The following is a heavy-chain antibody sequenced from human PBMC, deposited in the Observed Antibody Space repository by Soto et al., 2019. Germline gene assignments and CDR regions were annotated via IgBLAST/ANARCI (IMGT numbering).Heavy chain of an antibody. Sequence: ESCPTLMNPTETLTLTCAFSGFSLTSPGMCVSWIRQPPGKALEWLALIERDDDDKYYSTSLKTRLTISKDTRKNQVVLTMANMDPADTGTYYCARSIRGPRRFNGMDVWGQGTTVTVSS. V-gene: IGHV2-70*13. CDR3: ARSIRGPRRFNGMDV. CDR2: IERDDDDK. J-gene: IGHJ6*02. D-gene: IGHD1-20*01. CDR1: GFSLTSPGMC.